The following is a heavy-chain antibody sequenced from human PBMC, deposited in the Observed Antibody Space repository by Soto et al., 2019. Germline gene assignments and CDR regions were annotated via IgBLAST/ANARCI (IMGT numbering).Heavy chain of an antibody. J-gene: IGHJ6*02. D-gene: IGHD2-15*01. CDR3: AKKVVAATRLDYYYGMDV. V-gene: IGHV3-30*18. CDR2: ISYDGSKK. Sequence: QVQLVESGGGVVQPGRSLRLSCAASGFTFSSYGMHWVRQAPGKGLEWVAVISYDGSKKYYADSVKGRFTISRDNSKNRXXLQMNRRKDENTVVYYGAKKVVAATRLDYYYGMDVWGQGTTVTVSS. CDR1: GFTFSSYG.